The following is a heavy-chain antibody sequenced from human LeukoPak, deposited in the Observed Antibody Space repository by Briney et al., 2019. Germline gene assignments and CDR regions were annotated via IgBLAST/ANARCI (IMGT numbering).Heavy chain of an antibody. CDR3: ARQYSSSSPQDY. V-gene: IGHV4-4*09. Sequence: SETLSLTCTVSGGSISSYYWSWIRQPPGKGLEWIGYIYTSGSTNYNPSLKSRVTISVDTSKNQFSPKLSSVTAADTAVYYCARQYSSSSPQDYWGQGTLVTVSS. CDR2: IYTSGST. CDR1: GGSISSYY. J-gene: IGHJ4*02. D-gene: IGHD6-6*01.